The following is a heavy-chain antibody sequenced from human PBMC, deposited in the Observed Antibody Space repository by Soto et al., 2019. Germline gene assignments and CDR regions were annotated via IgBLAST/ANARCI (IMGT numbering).Heavy chain of an antibody. CDR2: IIPIFGTA. D-gene: IGHD1-26*01. CDR3: VKNLVGATYSTFDY. V-gene: IGHV1-69*01. CDR1: GGTFSIYA. Sequence: QVRLVQSGAEVKKPGSSVKVSCKASGGTFSIYAISWVRLSPGQGLEWRGGIIPIFGTAHYAQKFQGRVTITADASTSTAYMEMSSLRSEDTAVYYCVKNLVGATYSTFDYRGQGTLVTVPS. J-gene: IGHJ4*02.